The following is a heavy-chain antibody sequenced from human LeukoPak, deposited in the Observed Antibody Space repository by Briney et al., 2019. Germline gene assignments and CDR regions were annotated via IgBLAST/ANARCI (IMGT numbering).Heavy chain of an antibody. V-gene: IGHV1-2*02. D-gene: IGHD3-10*01. CDR2: INPNSGGT. J-gene: IGHJ5*02. CDR1: GYTFTGYY. Sequence: ASVKASCKASGYTFTGYYMHWVRQAPGQGLEWMGWINPNSGGTNYAQKFQGRVTMTRDTSISTAYMELSRLRSDDTAVYYCARGRITMVRGVIITCWFDPWGQGTLVTVSS. CDR3: ARGRITMVRGVIITCWFDP.